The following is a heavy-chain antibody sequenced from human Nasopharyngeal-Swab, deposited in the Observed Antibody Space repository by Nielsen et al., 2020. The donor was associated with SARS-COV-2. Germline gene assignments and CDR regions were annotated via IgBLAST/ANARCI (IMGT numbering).Heavy chain of an antibody. Sequence: SETLSLTCAVYGGSFSGYYWSWIRQPPGKGLEWIGEISHSGSTNYNPSLKGRVTISVDTSKNQFSLKLSSVTAADTAVYYCARGYSSSWYFCWFDPWGQGTLVTVSS. CDR3: ARGYSSSWYFCWFDP. CDR2: ISHSGST. V-gene: IGHV4-34*01. CDR1: GGSFSGYY. D-gene: IGHD6-13*01. J-gene: IGHJ5*02.